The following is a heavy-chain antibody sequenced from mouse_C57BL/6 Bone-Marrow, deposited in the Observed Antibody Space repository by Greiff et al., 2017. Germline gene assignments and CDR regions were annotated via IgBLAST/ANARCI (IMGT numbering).Heavy chain of an antibody. J-gene: IGHJ2*01. CDR3: ARLRKGY. CDR1: GYAFSSSW. V-gene: IGHV1-82*01. Sequence: VQLMESGPELVKPGASVKISCKASGYAFSSSWMNWVKQRPGKGLEWIGRIYPGDGDTNYNGKFKGKATLTADKSSSTAYMQLSSLTSEDSAVYFCARLRKGYWGQGTTLTVSS. CDR2: IYPGDGDT.